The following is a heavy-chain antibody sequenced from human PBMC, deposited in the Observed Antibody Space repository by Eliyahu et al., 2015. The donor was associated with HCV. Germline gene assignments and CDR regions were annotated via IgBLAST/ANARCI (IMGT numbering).Heavy chain of an antibody. V-gene: IGHV3-13*01. CDR1: GFAFNTXX. CDR3: ARDSSGWGLDV. CDR2: IGTAGDT. J-gene: IGHJ6*04. D-gene: IGHD6-19*01. Sequence: EVQLVESGGGLVQPGGXXRLXWGXSGFAFNTXXXHWVRQPTGKGLEWVSAIGTAGDTHYPDSVKGRFTISRENAKNSLYLQMNSLTVEDTAVYYCARDSSGWGLDVWGKGTTVTVSS.